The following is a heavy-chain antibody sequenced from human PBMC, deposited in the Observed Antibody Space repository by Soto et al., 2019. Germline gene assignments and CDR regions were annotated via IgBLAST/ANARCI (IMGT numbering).Heavy chain of an antibody. CDR1: GGSIISDGYS. V-gene: IGHV4-30-2*01. J-gene: IGHJ3*02. CDR2: IYEGGNT. Sequence: PSETLSLTCAVSGGSIISDGYSWSWIRQPPGKGLQWIGHIYEGGNTYYTPSLESRVAISTDKSKNQFSLRLSSVTAAETAVYYCVRRSPEDAFDIWGQGTMVTVSS. CDR3: VRRSPEDAFDI.